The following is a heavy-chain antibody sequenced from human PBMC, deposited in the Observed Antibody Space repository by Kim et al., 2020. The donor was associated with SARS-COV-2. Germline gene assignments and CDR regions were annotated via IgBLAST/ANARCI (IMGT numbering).Heavy chain of an antibody. CDR3: ARLQLLWFGELSMDV. V-gene: IGHV4-59*01. CDR2: IYYSGST. Sequence: SETLSLTCTVSGGSISSYYWSWIRQPPGKGLEWIGYIYYSGSTNYNPSLKSRVTISVDTSKNQFSLKLSSVTAADTAVYYCARLQLLWFGELSMDVWGQGTTVTVSS. CDR1: GGSISSYY. D-gene: IGHD3-10*01. J-gene: IGHJ6*02.